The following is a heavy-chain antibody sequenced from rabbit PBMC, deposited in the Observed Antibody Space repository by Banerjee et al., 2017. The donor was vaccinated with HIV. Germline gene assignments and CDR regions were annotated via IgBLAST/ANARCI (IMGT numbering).Heavy chain of an antibody. CDR3: ARGGVGTTYPYGGMDL. CDR2: IYAGSSGST. J-gene: IGHJ6*01. D-gene: IGHD8-1*01. CDR1: GFSFSSSYW. Sequence: QSLEESGGDLVKPGASLTLTCTASGFSFSSSYWICWVRQAPGKGLEWIACIYAGSSGSTYYASWVNGRFTISRSTSLNTVTLQMTSLTAADTATYFCARGGVGTTYPYGGMDLWGQGTLVTVS. V-gene: IGHV1S40*01.